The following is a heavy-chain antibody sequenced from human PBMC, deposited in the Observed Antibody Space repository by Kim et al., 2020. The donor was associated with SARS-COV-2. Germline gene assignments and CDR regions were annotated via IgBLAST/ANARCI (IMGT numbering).Heavy chain of an antibody. Sequence: ASVKVSFKASGYTFTSYGINWVRQAPGQGLEWMGWISAYNGNTNYAQKLQGRVTMTTDTSTSTAYMELRSLRSDDTAVYYCARESYYDSSGWIYYYGMDVWGQGTTVTVSS. D-gene: IGHD3-22*01. CDR1: GYTFTSYG. CDR3: ARESYYDSSGWIYYYGMDV. V-gene: IGHV1-18*01. CDR2: ISAYNGNT. J-gene: IGHJ6*02.